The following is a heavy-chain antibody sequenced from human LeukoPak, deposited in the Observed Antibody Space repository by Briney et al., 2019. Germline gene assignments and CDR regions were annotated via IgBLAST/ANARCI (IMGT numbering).Heavy chain of an antibody. CDR3: ASSLLTRNWFDP. J-gene: IGHJ5*02. V-gene: IGHV1-2*02. CDR2: INPNSGGT. D-gene: IGHD1-26*01. Sequence: ASVTVSCTASGYTFTGYYMHWVRQAPGQGLEWMGWINPNSGGTNYAQKFQGRVTMTRDTSISTAYMELSRLGSDDTAVYYCASSLLTRNWFDPWGQGTLVTVSS. CDR1: GYTFTGYY.